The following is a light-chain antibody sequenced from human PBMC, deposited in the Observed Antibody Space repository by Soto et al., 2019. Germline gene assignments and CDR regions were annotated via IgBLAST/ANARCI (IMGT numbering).Light chain of an antibody. V-gene: IGKV3-11*01. CDR1: QSVRSY. CDR3: QQYNTYST. Sequence: EIVLTQSPAILSLFPGERATLSCRASQSVRSYLAWYQQKPGQAPRLLIYDASNRATGIPARFSGSGSRTEFTLTISSLQPDDFATYYCQQYNTYSTFGQGTRLEI. CDR2: DAS. J-gene: IGKJ5*01.